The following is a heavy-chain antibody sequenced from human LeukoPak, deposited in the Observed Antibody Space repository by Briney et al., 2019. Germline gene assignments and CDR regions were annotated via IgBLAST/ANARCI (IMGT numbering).Heavy chain of an antibody. CDR1: GYTFTSYG. CDR2: ISAYNGNT. J-gene: IGHJ3*02. V-gene: IGHV1-18*01. Sequence: ASVKVSCKASGYTFTSYGISWVRQAPGQGLEWMGWISAYNGNTNYAQKPQGRVTMTTDTSTSTAYMELRSLRSDDTAVYYCASQSAYYYDSSGYYRPGAFDIWGQGTMVTVSS. D-gene: IGHD3-22*01. CDR3: ASQSAYYYDSSGYYRPGAFDI.